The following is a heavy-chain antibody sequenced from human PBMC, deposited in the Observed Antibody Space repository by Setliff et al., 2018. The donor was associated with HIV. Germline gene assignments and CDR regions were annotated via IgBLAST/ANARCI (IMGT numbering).Heavy chain of an antibody. Sequence: PSETLSLTCTLSGGSFGDYHWNWIRQPAGSGLEWIGSIFRSGTTDYKCSLKRRVTISIDTSRYQFSLRLTSVTAEDTAVYYCARDRHYSGLGSYGPWGPGTLVTVSS. D-gene: IGHD3-10*01. CDR2: IFRSGTT. J-gene: IGHJ5*02. CDR1: GGSFGDYH. V-gene: IGHV4-4*07. CDR3: ARDRHYSGLGSYGP.